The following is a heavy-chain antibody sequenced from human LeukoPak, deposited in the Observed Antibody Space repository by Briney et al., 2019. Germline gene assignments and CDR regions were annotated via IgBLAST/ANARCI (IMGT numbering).Heavy chain of an antibody. Sequence: GGSLRLSCAASGFTFNEYGIHWFRQAPGKGLEWVSSISSSSSYIYYADSVKGRFTISRDNSKNTLYLQMNSLRAEDTAVYYCARDESVTSHAFDIWGQGTMVTVSS. CDR2: ISSSSSYI. CDR3: ARDESVTSHAFDI. D-gene: IGHD4-17*01. CDR1: GFTFNEYG. V-gene: IGHV3-21*01. J-gene: IGHJ3*02.